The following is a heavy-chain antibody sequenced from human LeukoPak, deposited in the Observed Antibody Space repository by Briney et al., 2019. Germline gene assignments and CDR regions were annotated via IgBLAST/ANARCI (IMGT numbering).Heavy chain of an antibody. D-gene: IGHD3-9*01. Sequence: SETLSLTCTVSGGSISSYYWSWIRQPPGKGLEWIGYIYYSGSTNYNPSLKSRVTISVDTSKNQFSLKPSSVAAADTAVYYCARATISYDILTGYYPTNFDYWGQGTLVTVSS. J-gene: IGHJ4*02. CDR3: ARATISYDILTGYYPTNFDY. V-gene: IGHV4-59*01. CDR2: IYYSGST. CDR1: GGSISSYY.